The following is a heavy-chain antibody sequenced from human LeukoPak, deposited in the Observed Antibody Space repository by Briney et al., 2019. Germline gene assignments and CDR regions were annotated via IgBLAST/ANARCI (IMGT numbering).Heavy chain of an antibody. V-gene: IGHV3-30-3*01. Sequence: PGRSLRLSCAASGFTFSSYAMHWVRQAPGKGLEWVAVISYDGSKKYYADSVKGRFTISRDNAKNSLYLQMNSLRAEDTAVYYCARDLVPYYYDSSGYYFDWGQGTLVTVSS. CDR2: ISYDGSKK. D-gene: IGHD3-22*01. CDR3: ARDLVPYYYDSSGYYFD. J-gene: IGHJ4*02. CDR1: GFTFSSYA.